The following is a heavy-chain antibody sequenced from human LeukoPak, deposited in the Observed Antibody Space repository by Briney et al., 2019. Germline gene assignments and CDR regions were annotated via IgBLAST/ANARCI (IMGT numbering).Heavy chain of an antibody. J-gene: IGHJ3*02. CDR3: AAESFYDYGDSRGFDI. CDR1: GFTFTSSA. V-gene: IGHV1-58*02. D-gene: IGHD4-17*01. CDR2: IVVGSGNT. Sequence: GTSVKVSFKASGFTFTSSAMQWVRQARGQRLEWIGWIVVGSGNTNYAQKFQERVTITRDMSTSTAYMELSSLRSEDTAVYYCAAESFYDYGDSRGFDIWGQGTMVTVSS.